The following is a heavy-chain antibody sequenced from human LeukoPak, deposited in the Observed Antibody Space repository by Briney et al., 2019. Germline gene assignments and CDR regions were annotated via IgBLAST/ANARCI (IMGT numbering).Heavy chain of an antibody. D-gene: IGHD3-22*01. CDR1: GDSMTNGDSY. V-gene: IGHV4-61*02. Sequence: SETLSLTCTVSGDSMTNGDSYWTWIRQPAGKGLEWIGRISASGNTNYNPSLKSRVTMSVDASRNQFFLRLSSVTAADTAVYYCARFSEYSHSSVHYLDYWGQGTLVSVSS. CDR2: ISASGNT. J-gene: IGHJ4*02. CDR3: ARFSEYSHSSVHYLDY.